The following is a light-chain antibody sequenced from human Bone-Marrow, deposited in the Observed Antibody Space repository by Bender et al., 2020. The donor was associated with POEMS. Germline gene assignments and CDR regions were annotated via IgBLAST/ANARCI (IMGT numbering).Light chain of an antibody. CDR1: NNDVGTYNL. CDR2: DVT. Sequence: QSALTQPASVSESPGQSISISCTGTNNDVGTYNLVSWYQQYPGKAPKLMIYDVTDRPSGVSNRFSGSKSGNTASLTISGLQSEDEADYYCTSYTSSSTWVFGGGTKVTVL. J-gene: IGLJ3*02. V-gene: IGLV2-14*02. CDR3: TSYTSSSTWV.